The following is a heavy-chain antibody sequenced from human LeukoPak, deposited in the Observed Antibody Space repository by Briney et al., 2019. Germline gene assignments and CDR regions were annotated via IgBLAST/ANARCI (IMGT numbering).Heavy chain of an antibody. CDR1: GDSVSSNSPS. J-gene: IGHJ6*02. V-gene: IGHV6-1*01. CDR2: TYYRSKWYT. CDR3: TREKDGVDV. Sequence: SQNLSLTCAISGDSVSSNSPSWNWIRQSPSRGLEWLGRTYYRSKWYTDYAISVKSRITINADTSKNQFSLQLNSVTPEGTAVYYCTREKDGVDVWGQGTTVTVSS.